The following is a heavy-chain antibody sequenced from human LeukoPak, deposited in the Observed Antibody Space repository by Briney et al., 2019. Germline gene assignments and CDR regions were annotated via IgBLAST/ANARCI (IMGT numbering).Heavy chain of an antibody. D-gene: IGHD2-21*01. CDR1: GGSISSSNW. J-gene: IGHJ4*02. CDR2: IYHSGST. CDR3: ARVPGGDGNFDY. Sequence: SGTLSLTCAVSGGSISSSNWWSWIRQPPGKGLEWIGEIYHSGSTNYNPSLKSRVTISVDKSKNQFSLRLSSVTAADTAVYYCARVPGGDGNFDYWGQGTLVTVSS. V-gene: IGHV4-4*02.